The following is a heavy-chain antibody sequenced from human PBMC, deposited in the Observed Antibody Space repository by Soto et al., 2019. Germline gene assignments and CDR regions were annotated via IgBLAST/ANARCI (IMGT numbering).Heavy chain of an antibody. CDR1: GGSISSGGYY. D-gene: IGHD2-2*01. Sequence: QVQLQESGPGLVKPSQTLSLTCTVSGGSISSGGYYWSWIRQHPGKGLEWIGYIYYSGSTYYNPSLKSRVTISVDTSKNQFSLKLSYVTAADTAVYYCARAKLTRGYCSSTSCYAPNKRFDYWGQGTLVTVSS. CDR2: IYYSGST. CDR3: ARAKLTRGYCSSTSCYAPNKRFDY. J-gene: IGHJ4*02. V-gene: IGHV4-31*03.